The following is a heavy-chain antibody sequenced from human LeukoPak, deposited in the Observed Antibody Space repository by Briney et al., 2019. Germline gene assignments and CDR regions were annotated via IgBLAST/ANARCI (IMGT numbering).Heavy chain of an antibody. D-gene: IGHD2-15*01. CDR2: IYYSGST. CDR3: ARVRGGKYYYYMDV. Sequence: SETLSLTCTVSGGSISSRSYYWGWIRQSPGKGLEWIGNIYYSGSTYYNLSFKSRVTISIDTSKNQFSLKLTSVTAADTAVYYCARVRGGKYYYYMDVWGKGTTVTVSS. CDR1: GGSISSRSYY. J-gene: IGHJ6*03. V-gene: IGHV4-39*07.